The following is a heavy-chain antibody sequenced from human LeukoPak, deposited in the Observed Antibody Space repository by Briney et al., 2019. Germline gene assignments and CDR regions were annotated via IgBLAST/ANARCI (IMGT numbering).Heavy chain of an antibody. Sequence: SETLSLTCVVSGGPVSGYYWGWIRQPPGRGLEWIGYVYYSGSTNYNPSFKSRITISMDTSRNQFSLQLSSVTAADTAVYYCARIHRYCSGGACYVLDNWGQGTLVAVSS. CDR3: ARIHRYCSGGACYVLDN. D-gene: IGHD2-15*01. J-gene: IGHJ4*02. V-gene: IGHV4-59*02. CDR1: GGPVSGYY. CDR2: VYYSGST.